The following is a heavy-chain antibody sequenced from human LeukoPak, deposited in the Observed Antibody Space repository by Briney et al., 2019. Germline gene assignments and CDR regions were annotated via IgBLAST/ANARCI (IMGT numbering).Heavy chain of an antibody. Sequence: NPSQTLSLTCTVSGGSISSGGYYWSWIRQPPGKGLEWIGYIYHSGSTYYNPSLKSRVTISVDRSKNQFSLKLSSVTAADTAVYYCARELASNDFWSGYHSEHGGYFDYWGRGTLVTVSS. CDR3: ARELASNDFWSGYHSEHGGYFDY. V-gene: IGHV4-30-2*01. CDR1: GGSISSGGYY. CDR2: IYHSGST. D-gene: IGHD3-3*01. J-gene: IGHJ4*02.